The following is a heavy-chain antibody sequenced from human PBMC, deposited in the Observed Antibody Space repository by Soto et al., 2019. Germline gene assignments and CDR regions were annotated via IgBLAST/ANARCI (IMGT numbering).Heavy chain of an antibody. J-gene: IGHJ5*02. CDR1: GDSIRSSEYY. D-gene: IGHD1-20*01. CDR3: ARTGIGNWFDP. CDR2: VSYGGST. Sequence: SETLSLTCSVSGDSIRSSEYYWGWIRQPPGKGLEWIGSVSYGGSTYYNPSLKSRVTISVATSKNQFSLRLPSVTAADTAVYYCARTGIGNWFDPWGQGTQSTAPQ. V-gene: IGHV4-39*01.